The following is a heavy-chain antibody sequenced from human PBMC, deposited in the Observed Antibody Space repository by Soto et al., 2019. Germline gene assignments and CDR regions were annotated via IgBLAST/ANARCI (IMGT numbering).Heavy chain of an antibody. D-gene: IGHD3-10*01. Sequence: PGQSLKISCKGSGYSFTSYWISWVRQMPGKGLEWMGRIDPSDSYTNYSPSFQGHVTISADKSISTAYLQWSSLKASDTAMYYWARGGGVIISSYYYYGMDVWGQGTTVTVSS. CDR3: ARGGGVIISSYYYYGMDV. CDR1: GYSFTSYW. V-gene: IGHV5-10-1*01. J-gene: IGHJ6*02. CDR2: IDPSDSYT.